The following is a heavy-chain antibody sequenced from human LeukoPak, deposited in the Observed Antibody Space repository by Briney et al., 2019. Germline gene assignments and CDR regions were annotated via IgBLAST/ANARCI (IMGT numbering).Heavy chain of an antibody. Sequence: GGSLRLSCAASGFPFSNHAMSWVRQPPGEGLEWVSAISNGNTYYADSVRGRFTISRDDSKNMVYLQMYSLGVEDTARYYCVREAGYCAPVCLKTNHFDPCGQGTLVTVSS. CDR3: VREAGYCAPVCLKTNHFDP. J-gene: IGHJ5*02. CDR2: ISNGNT. D-gene: IGHD2-15*01. CDR1: GFPFSNHA. V-gene: IGHV3-23*01.